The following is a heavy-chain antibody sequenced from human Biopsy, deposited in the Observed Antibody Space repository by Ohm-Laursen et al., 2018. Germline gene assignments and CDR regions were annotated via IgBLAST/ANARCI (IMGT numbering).Heavy chain of an antibody. V-gene: IGHV3-21*06. D-gene: IGHD3-10*01. CDR1: GATLSGYG. CDR2: ISASSSYI. CDR3: ATELLPPGVGGPWLDS. J-gene: IGHJ5*01. Sequence: SLRLSCTASGATLSGYGMNWVRQAPGKGLEWVSSISASSSYIHYADSVKGRFTVSRDNTKNSLYLQMNSLRAADTAIYYCATELLPPGVGGPWLDSWGQGTPVTVSS.